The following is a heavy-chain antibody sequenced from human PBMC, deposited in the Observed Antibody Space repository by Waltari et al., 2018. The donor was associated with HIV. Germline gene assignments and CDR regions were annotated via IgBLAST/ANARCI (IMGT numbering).Heavy chain of an antibody. V-gene: IGHV3-48*01. J-gene: IGHJ4*02. CDR2: VSSSSTTI. CDR3: ARDYCSSTSCTVDY. CDR1: GFVFRTYS. Sequence: VQLVASGGGLVHPGGSLRLSCAASGFVFRTYSLHWVRQAPGKGLEWVSNVSSSSTTIYYADSVKGRFTISRDNAKNSLYLQMNSLRAEDTAVYYCARDYCSSTSCTVDYWGQGTLVTVSS. D-gene: IGHD2-2*01.